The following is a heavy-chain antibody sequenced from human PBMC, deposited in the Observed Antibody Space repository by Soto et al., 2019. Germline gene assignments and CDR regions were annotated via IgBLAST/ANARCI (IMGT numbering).Heavy chain of an antibody. CDR1: GFTFSSYW. CDR3: VIHYDFWIGYSSRGRPPSKYYYSYYMDV. CDR2: IKQDGSEK. Sequence: PGGSLRLSCAASGFTFSSYWMSWVRQAPGKGLERVTNIKQDGSEKYYVDSVKGRFTISRDNAKNSLYLQMNSLRAVDTAVYYCVIHYDFWIGYSSRGRPPSKYYYSYYMDVWGKGTTVTVSS. J-gene: IGHJ6*03. V-gene: IGHV3-7*01. D-gene: IGHD3-3*01.